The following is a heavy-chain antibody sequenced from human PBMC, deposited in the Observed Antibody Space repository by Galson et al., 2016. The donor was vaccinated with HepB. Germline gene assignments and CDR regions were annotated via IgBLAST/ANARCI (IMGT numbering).Heavy chain of an antibody. Sequence: SLRLSCAASGFTFMSDVMSWVRQAPGKGLEWVSAINDYGGSTYYADSVKGRFTISRENSKNTLYLQMNSLRAEDTAVYYCAKDVAVAGHGEYFDYWGQGTLVTVSS. J-gene: IGHJ4*02. V-gene: IGHV3-23*01. D-gene: IGHD6-19*01. CDR3: AKDVAVAGHGEYFDY. CDR2: INDYGGST. CDR1: GFTFMSDV.